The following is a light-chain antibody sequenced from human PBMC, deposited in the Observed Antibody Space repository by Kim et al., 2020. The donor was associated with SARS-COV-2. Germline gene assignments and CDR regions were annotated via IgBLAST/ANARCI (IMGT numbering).Light chain of an antibody. CDR2: DVN. Sequence: GKSVTISCTGTSSEVGGYNSVSWYQQHPGKAPKLMIYDVNKRPSGVPDRFSGSKSGNTASLTISGLQAEDEADYYCCSYAGSYTLVFGTGTKVTVL. V-gene: IGLV2-11*01. CDR3: CSYAGSYTLV. J-gene: IGLJ1*01. CDR1: SSEVGGYNS.